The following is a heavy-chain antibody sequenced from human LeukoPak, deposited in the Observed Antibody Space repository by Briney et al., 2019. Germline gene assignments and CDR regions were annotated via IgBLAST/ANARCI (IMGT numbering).Heavy chain of an antibody. CDR3: AGGSADRGYYYYYGMDV. V-gene: IGHV3-66*01. J-gene: IGHJ6*02. D-gene: IGHD6-6*01. CDR1: GFTFSSHW. CDR2: LYSGGDT. Sequence: GGSLRLSCAASGFTFSSHWMNWVRQAPGKGLEWVSVLYSGGDTYYADSVKGRFTISRDNSKNTVYLQMNSLRDGDTAVYYCAGGSADRGYYYYYGMDVWGQGTSVTVSS.